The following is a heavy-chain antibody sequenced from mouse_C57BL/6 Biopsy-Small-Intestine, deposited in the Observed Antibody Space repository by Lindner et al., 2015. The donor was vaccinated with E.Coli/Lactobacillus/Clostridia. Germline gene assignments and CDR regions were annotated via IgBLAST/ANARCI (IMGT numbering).Heavy chain of an antibody. V-gene: IGHV5-17*01. D-gene: IGHD2-1*01. CDR1: GFTFSDYG. J-gene: IGHJ2*01. CDR3: ARPLYDGTLDY. CDR2: ISSGSSTI. Sequence: VQLQESGGGLVKPGGSRKLSCAASGFTFSDYGMHWVRQAPEKGLEWVAYISSGSSTIYYADTVKGRSTISGDNAKNTLFLQMTSLRSEDTAMYYCARPLYDGTLDYWGQGTTLTVSS.